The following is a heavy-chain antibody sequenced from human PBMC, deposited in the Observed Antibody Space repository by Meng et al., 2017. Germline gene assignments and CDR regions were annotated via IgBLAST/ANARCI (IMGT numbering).Heavy chain of an antibody. Sequence: QVQRVAPAVELEEAAALGRGSGRASCYTSTSYVISWWRQGPGQGLGWRGWISAYIGTKNNDKKLQGSVTMPIDISTSTAYMDLRSLRYDHTAVYSGARSIPKYYDCCSGYSDYWGQGTLVTVSS. CDR3: ARSIPKYYDCCSGYSDY. V-gene: IGHV1-18*01. CDR2: ISAYIGTK. CDR1: CYTSTSYV. J-gene: IGHJ4*02. D-gene: IGHD3-3*01.